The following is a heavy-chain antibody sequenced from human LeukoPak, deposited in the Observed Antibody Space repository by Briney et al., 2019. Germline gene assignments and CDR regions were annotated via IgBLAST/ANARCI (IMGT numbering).Heavy chain of an antibody. Sequence: GGLRLSCAASGFTFSSYSMNWVRQAPGKGLEWVSSISSSSYIYYADSVKGRFTISRDNAKNSLYLQMNSLRAEDTAVYYCARGSGVEENDYWGQGTLVTVPS. V-gene: IGHV3-21*01. CDR2: ISSSSYI. CDR3: ARGSGVEENDY. J-gene: IGHJ4*02. D-gene: IGHD6-19*01. CDR1: GFTFSSYS.